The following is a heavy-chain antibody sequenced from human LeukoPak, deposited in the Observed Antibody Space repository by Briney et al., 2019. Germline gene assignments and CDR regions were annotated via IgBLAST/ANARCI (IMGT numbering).Heavy chain of an antibody. CDR1: GFTFSSYA. D-gene: IGHD2-2*01. Sequence: GGSLRLSCAASGFTFSSYAMHWVRQAPGKGLEWVAVISYDGSNKYYADSVKGRFTISRDNSKNTLYLQMNSLRAEDTAVYYCARLEGSYARGYVDYWGQGTLVTVSS. J-gene: IGHJ4*02. CDR2: ISYDGSNK. CDR3: ARLEGSYARGYVDY. V-gene: IGHV3-30-3*01.